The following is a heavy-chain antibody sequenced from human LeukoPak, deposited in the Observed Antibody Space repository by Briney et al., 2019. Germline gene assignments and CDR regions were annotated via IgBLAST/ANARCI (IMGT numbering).Heavy chain of an antibody. V-gene: IGHV3-48*03. CDR2: ISSSGSTI. CDR3: ARKLKYGDYFDY. CDR1: GFTFSSYE. Sequence: SGGSLRLSCAASGFTFSSYEMNWVRQAPGKGLECVSYISSSGSTIYYADSVKGRFTISRDNAKNSLYLQMNSVRAEDTAVYYCARKLKYGDYFDYWGQGTLVTVSS. D-gene: IGHD4-17*01. J-gene: IGHJ4*02.